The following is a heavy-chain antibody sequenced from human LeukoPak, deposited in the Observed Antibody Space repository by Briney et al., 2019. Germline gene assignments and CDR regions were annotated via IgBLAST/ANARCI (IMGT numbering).Heavy chain of an antibody. J-gene: IGHJ4*02. CDR1: GFTFSSYS. CDR2: ISSSSSYI. Sequence: GGSLILSCAASGFTFSSYSMNWVRQAPGKGLEWVSSISSSSSYIYYADSVKGRFTIPRDNAKNSLYLQMNSLRAEDTAVYYCAKFIAAPFYFDYWGQGTLVTVSS. V-gene: IGHV3-21*01. CDR3: AKFIAAPFYFDY. D-gene: IGHD6-13*01.